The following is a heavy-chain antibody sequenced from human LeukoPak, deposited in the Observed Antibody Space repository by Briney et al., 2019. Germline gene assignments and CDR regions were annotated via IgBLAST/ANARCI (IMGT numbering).Heavy chain of an antibody. CDR1: GFTFISYA. D-gene: IGHD1-26*01. CDR3: ASQPAGPVGAIRQLDY. CDR2: ISFHGTDS. J-gene: IGHJ4*02. V-gene: IGHV3-30*04. Sequence: PGTSLRLSCAASGFTFISYAIHWVRQAPGKGLEWVAAISFHGTDSFYADSVKGRFTISRDNAKNSLYLQMNSLRAEDTAVYYCASQPAGPVGAIRQLDYWGQGTLVTVSS.